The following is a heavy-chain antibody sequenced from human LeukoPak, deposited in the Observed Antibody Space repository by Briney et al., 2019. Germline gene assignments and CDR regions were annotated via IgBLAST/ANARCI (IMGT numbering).Heavy chain of an antibody. CDR3: AKNGDRGAYCSGGTCYPYYYYYMDV. CDR2: ISGSGGST. CDR1: GFTFSSYA. V-gene: IGHV3-23*01. D-gene: IGHD2-15*01. Sequence: GGSLRLSCAASGFTFSSYAMSWVRQAPGKGLEWVSAISGSGGSTYYADSVKGRFTISRDNSKNTLYLQMNSLRAEDTAVYYCAKNGDRGAYCSGGTCYPYYYYYMDVWGKGTTVTISS. J-gene: IGHJ6*03.